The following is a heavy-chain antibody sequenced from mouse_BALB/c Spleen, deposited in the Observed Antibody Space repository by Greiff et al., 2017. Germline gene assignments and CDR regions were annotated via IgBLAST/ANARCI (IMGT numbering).Heavy chain of an antibody. Sequence: EVKLMESGGGLVKPGGSLKLSCAASGFTFSSYAMSWVRQSPEKRLEWVAEISSGGSYTYYPDTVTGRFTISRDNAKNTLYLEMSSLRSEDTAMYYCARSTMIKRDYAMDYWGQGTSVTVSS. J-gene: IGHJ4*01. V-gene: IGHV5-9-4*01. D-gene: IGHD2-4*01. CDR2: ISSGGSYT. CDR1: GFTFSSYA. CDR3: ARSTMIKRDYAMDY.